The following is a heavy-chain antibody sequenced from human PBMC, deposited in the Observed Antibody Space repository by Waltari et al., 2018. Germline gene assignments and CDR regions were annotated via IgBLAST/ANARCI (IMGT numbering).Heavy chain of an antibody. J-gene: IGHJ5*02. D-gene: IGHD2-15*01. V-gene: IGHV1-69-2*01. CDR3: ATTGYCDGGTCLMMS. Sequence: EVQLVQSGSEVKKPGAAVRISCKASGYTFTDYYIHWVQQAPGKGLEWMGLVDTEDGETIDSEKFQGRVTINADTSTATAYMELRSLRSEDTALYFCATTGYCDGGTCLMMSWGQGTLVTVSS. CDR1: GYTFTDYY. CDR2: VDTEDGET.